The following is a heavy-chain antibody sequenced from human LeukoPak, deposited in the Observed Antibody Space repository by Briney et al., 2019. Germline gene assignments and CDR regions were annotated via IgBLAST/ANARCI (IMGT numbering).Heavy chain of an antibody. D-gene: IGHD6-13*01. J-gene: IGHJ5*02. CDR1: GGSVSSRTNY. CDR3: ARHPGIAAAGNWFDP. Sequence: PSETLSLTCSVSGGSVSSRTNYWGWIRQPPGMGLEWIGSIHYSGTTYYNPSLTSRVTISVDTSNNQFSLKVNSVTAADTAEYYCARHPGIAAAGNWFDPWGQGTLVTVSS. V-gene: IGHV4-39*01. CDR2: IHYSGTT.